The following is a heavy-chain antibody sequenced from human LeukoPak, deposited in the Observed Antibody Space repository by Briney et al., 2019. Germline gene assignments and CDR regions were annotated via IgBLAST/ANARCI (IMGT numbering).Heavy chain of an antibody. V-gene: IGHV3-7*01. CDR2: IKQDGSER. J-gene: IGHJ6*02. Sequence: PGGSLTLSCVVSGLIFGDCWMSWVRQAPGKGLDWVANIKQDGSERYYVDSVKGRFTISRDNAKNSVYLQMNSLRADDTAVYYCARDRRLHYYDSSGPLGYDYHSMDVWGQGTTVTVSS. CDR3: ARDRRLHYYDSSGPLGYDYHSMDV. CDR1: GLIFGDCW. D-gene: IGHD3-22*01.